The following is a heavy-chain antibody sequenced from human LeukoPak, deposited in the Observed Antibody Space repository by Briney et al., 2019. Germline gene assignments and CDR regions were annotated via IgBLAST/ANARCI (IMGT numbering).Heavy chain of an antibody. Sequence: SVKVSCKASGGTFSSYAISWVRQAPGQGLEWMGGIIPIFGTANYAQKFQGRVTITADESTSTAYMELSSLRSEDTAVYYCARDNDFWSGYYSGAPNHYYYMDVWGKGTTVTVSS. J-gene: IGHJ6*03. V-gene: IGHV1-69*13. CDR2: IIPIFGTA. CDR1: GGTFSSYA. CDR3: ARDNDFWSGYYSGAPNHYYYMDV. D-gene: IGHD3-3*01.